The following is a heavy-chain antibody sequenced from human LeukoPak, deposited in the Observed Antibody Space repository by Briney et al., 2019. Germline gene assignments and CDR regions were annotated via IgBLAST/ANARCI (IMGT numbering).Heavy chain of an antibody. J-gene: IGHJ4*02. D-gene: IGHD6-6*01. V-gene: IGHV4-30-2*01. CDR3: ARGLLAARPGGY. CDR2: IYHSGST. Sequence: KSSETLSLTCTVSGGSISSGGYYWSWIRQPPGEGLEWIGYIYHSGSTYYNPSLKSRVTISVDRSKNQFSLKLNSVTAADTAVYYCARGLLAARPGGYWGQGTLVTVSS. CDR1: GGSISSGGYY.